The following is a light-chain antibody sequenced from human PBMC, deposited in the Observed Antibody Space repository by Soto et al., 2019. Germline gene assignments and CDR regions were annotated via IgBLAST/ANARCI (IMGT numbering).Light chain of an antibody. CDR2: LGS. CDR3: MQALQTPPT. V-gene: IGKV2-28*01. CDR1: QSLLHSNGYNY. Sequence: DIVMTQSPLSLPVTPREPASISCTSSQSLLHSNGYNYLDWYLQKPGQSPQLLIYLGSNRASGVPDRFSGSGSGTDFTLKISRVEAEDVAVYYCMQALQTPPTFGQGTKVEIK. J-gene: IGKJ1*01.